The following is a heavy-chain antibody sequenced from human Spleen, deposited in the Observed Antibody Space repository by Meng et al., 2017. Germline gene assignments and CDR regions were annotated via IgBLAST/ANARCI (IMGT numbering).Heavy chain of an antibody. J-gene: IGHJ5*02. Sequence: EEQLVESGGGLVQPGGSVRLSCAASGFTFSSYAMHWVRQAPGKGLEFVSAISSNGISTNYANSVKGRFTISRDNSKNTLYLQMGSLRVDDMAVYYCARTRDGYDSYFDPWGQGTLVTVSS. D-gene: IGHD5-24*01. V-gene: IGHV3-64*01. CDR1: GFTFSSYA. CDR3: ARTRDGYDSYFDP. CDR2: ISSNGIST.